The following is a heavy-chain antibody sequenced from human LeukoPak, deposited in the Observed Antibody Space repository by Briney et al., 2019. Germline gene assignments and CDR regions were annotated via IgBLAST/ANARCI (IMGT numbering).Heavy chain of an antibody. Sequence: PGGSLRLSCAASGFTFSSYAMSWVRQAPGKGLEWVSGISGSGDSTYYADSVKGRFTISRDNSKNTLYLQMNSLRAEDTAVYYCAKDSQNSRQRLVQLDAFDIWGQGTMVTVSS. CDR3: AKDSQNSRQRLVQLDAFDI. CDR1: GFTFSSYA. V-gene: IGHV3-23*01. J-gene: IGHJ3*02. D-gene: IGHD6-19*01. CDR2: ISGSGDST.